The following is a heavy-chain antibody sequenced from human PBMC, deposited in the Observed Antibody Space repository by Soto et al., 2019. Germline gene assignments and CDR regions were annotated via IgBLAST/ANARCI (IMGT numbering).Heavy chain of an antibody. Sequence: QITLKESGPTLVKPTQTLTLTCTFSGFSLSTSGVGVGWIRLPPGKALDWLALIYWDDDKRYSPSLKSRLTITKDTSKNQVVLTMTNMDPVDTATYYCAQNDYGDYEIPDDAFDIWGQGTMVTVSS. CDR2: IYWDDDK. CDR1: GFSLSTSGVG. V-gene: IGHV2-5*02. D-gene: IGHD4-17*01. J-gene: IGHJ3*02. CDR3: AQNDYGDYEIPDDAFDI.